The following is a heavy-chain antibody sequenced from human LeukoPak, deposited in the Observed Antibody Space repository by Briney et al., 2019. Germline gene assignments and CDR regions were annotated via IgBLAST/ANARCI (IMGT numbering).Heavy chain of an antibody. CDR1: GFTFSSYA. V-gene: IGHV3-23*01. J-gene: IGHJ4*02. D-gene: IGHD3-10*01. Sequence: GGSLRLSCAASGFTFSSYAMSWVRQAPGKGLEWVSGISGSGASTYYADSVKGRFTISRENSRNTLYLQMNSLRAEDTAVYYCAKVNTYYYGSGSEPFDYWGQGTLVTVSS. CDR3: AKVNTYYYGSGSEPFDY. CDR2: ISGSGAST.